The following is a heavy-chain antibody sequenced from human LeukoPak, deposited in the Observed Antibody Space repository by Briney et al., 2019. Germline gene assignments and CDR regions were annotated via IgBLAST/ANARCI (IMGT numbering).Heavy chain of an antibody. CDR3: AKDVSSGGDAFDI. Sequence: GGSLRLSCAASGFTFSSYDMHWVRQAPGKGLEWVSGISWNSGSIGYADSVKGRFTISRDNAKNSLYLQMNSLRAEDMALYYCAKDVSSGGDAFDIWGQGTMVTVSS. CDR1: GFTFSSYD. J-gene: IGHJ3*02. D-gene: IGHD6-19*01. CDR2: ISWNSGSI. V-gene: IGHV3-9*03.